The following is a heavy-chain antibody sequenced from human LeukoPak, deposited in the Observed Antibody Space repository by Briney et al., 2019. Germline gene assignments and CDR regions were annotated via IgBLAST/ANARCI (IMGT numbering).Heavy chain of an antibody. CDR2: ISSSSSYI. CDR1: GFTFSSYS. Sequence: PGGSLRLSCAASGFTFSSYSMNWVRQAPGKGLEWVSSISSSSSYIYYADSVKGRFTISRDNAKNSLYLQMNSLRAEDTAVYYCGYNWNYGGPVDYWGQGTLVTVSS. CDR3: GYNWNYGGPVDY. D-gene: IGHD1-7*01. J-gene: IGHJ4*02. V-gene: IGHV3-21*01.